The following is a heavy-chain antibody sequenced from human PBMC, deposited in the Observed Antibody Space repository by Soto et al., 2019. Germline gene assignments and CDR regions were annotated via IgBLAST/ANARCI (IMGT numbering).Heavy chain of an antibody. CDR1: GFSFNSYS. D-gene: IGHD4-17*01. Sequence: EVQLVESGGGLVQPGGSLRLSCAASGFSFNSYSMNWVRQAPGKGLEWLSYITSSSSTIYYADSVKGRFTISRDNAKNSLYLQMSGLRAEDTAVYYCARDPFTHPTVVKHFDCWGQGTLVTVSS. CDR3: ARDPFTHPTVVKHFDC. CDR2: ITSSSSTI. V-gene: IGHV3-48*01. J-gene: IGHJ4*02.